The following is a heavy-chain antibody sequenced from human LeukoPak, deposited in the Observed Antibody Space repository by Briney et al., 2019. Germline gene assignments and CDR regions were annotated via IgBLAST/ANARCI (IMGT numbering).Heavy chain of an antibody. D-gene: IGHD3-22*01. J-gene: IGHJ4*02. V-gene: IGHV3-48*01. CDR2: ISSSSSTI. CDR1: GLTFSSSW. CDR3: ARLHDSSGYWRGFDY. Sequence: PGGSLRLSCAVSGLTFSSSWMDWVRQAPGKGLEWVSYISSSSSTIYYADSVKGRFTISRDNAKNSLYLQMNSLRAEDTAVYYCARLHDSSGYWRGFDYWGQGTLVTVSS.